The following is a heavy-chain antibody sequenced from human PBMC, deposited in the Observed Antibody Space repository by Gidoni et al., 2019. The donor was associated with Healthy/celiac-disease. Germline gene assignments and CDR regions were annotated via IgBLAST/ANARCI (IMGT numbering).Heavy chain of an antibody. CDR1: GGSISSYY. V-gene: IGHV4-4*07. CDR3: ARDLPVNYDFWSGPDY. CDR2: IYTSGST. D-gene: IGHD3-3*01. J-gene: IGHJ4*02. Sequence: QVQLQESGPGLVKPSEILSLTCTVSGGSISSYYWSWIRQPAGKGLEWIGRIYTSGSTNYNPSLKSRVTMSVDTSKNQFSLKLSSVTAADTAVYYCARDLPVNYDFWSGPDYWGQGTLVTVSS.